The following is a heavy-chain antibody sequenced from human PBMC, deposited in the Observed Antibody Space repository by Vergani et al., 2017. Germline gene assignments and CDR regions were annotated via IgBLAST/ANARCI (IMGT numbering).Heavy chain of an antibody. CDR1: GGSISSGSYY. CDR2: IYTSGST. J-gene: IGHJ5*02. D-gene: IGHD2-2*01. Sequence: QVQLQESGPGLVKPSQTLSLTCTVSGGSISSGSYYWSWIRQPAGKGLEWIGRIYTSGSTNYNPSLKRRVTISVDTSKNQFSLKLSSVTAADTAVYYCARERVVPAANNWFDPWGQGTLVTVSS. V-gene: IGHV4-61*02. CDR3: ARERVVPAANNWFDP.